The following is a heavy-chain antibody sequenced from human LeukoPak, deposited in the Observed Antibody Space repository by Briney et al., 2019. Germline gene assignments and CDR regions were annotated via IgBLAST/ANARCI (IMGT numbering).Heavy chain of an antibody. CDR2: IKKDGSEK. J-gene: IGHJ4*02. CDR1: EFTFSNYW. V-gene: IGHV3-7*01. Sequence: GGSLRLSCAASEFTFSNYWMTWVRQAPGKGLEWVANIKKDGSEKFYVDSVKGRFTISRDNAKNSLYLQMNSLRVEDTAVYYCASYYYGSGTSLGYWGQGTLATVSS. D-gene: IGHD3-10*01. CDR3: ASYYYGSGTSLGY.